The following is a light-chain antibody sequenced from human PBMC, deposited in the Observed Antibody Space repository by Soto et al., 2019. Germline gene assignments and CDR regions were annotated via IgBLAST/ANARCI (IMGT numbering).Light chain of an antibody. CDR2: EVS. CDR1: SSDIGGYDL. V-gene: IGLV2-23*02. CDR3: CSYAGSSDV. Sequence: QSLLTQPAAVSGTPGQSITISCTGTSSDIGGYDLVSWYQQHPGKAPKLIIYEVSKRPSGFSPRFSGSKSGNTASLTISGLQAEDEADYYCCSYAGSSDVFGPGTKVTVL. J-gene: IGLJ1*01.